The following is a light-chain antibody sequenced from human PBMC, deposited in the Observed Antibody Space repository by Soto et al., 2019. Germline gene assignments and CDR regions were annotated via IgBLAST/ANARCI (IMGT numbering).Light chain of an antibody. CDR1: SSKIGAGYD. CDR3: QSYDSSFYV. J-gene: IGLJ1*01. Sequence: QSALTQPPSVSGAPGQRVTISCTGSSSKIGAGYDVHWYQQLPGTAPKLLIYGNSNRPSGVPDRFSGSKSGTSASLAITGLQAEDEADYYCQSYDSSFYVFGTGTKVTAL. CDR2: GNS. V-gene: IGLV1-40*01.